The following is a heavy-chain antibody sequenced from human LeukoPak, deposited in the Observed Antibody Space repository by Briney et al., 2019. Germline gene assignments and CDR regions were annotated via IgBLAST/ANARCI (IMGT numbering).Heavy chain of an antibody. V-gene: IGHV4-59*01. CDR1: GGSISSYY. D-gene: IGHD6-19*01. J-gene: IGHJ6*02. CDR3: ARSGYSSGWYRPGLYYYGMDV. CDR2: IYYSGST. Sequence: SETLSLTCTVSGGSISSYYWSWIRQPPGKGLEWIRYIYYSGSTNYNPSLKSRVTISVDTSKNQFSLKLSSVTAADTAVYYCARSGYSSGWYRPGLYYYGMDVWGQGTTVTVSS.